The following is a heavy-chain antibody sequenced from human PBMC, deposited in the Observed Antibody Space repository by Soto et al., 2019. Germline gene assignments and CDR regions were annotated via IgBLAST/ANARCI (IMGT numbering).Heavy chain of an antibody. Sequence: GGSLRLSCAASGFTFIRYAMHWVLQAPCKGLEWVAVISYDGSNKYYADSVKGRFTISRDNSKNTLYLQMNSLRAEDTAVYYCARDPEGYYDLMLSSWFDPWGQGTLVTVSS. D-gene: IGHD3-3*01. CDR3: ARDPEGYYDLMLSSWFDP. V-gene: IGHV3-30-3*01. CDR1: GFTFIRYA. J-gene: IGHJ5*02. CDR2: ISYDGSNK.